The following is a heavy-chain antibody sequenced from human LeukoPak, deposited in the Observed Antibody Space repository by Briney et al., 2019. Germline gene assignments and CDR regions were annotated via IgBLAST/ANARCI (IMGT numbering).Heavy chain of an antibody. CDR3: AKGPDKYGIKAYADF. D-gene: IGHD2-8*01. CDR2: ITGSGGTT. V-gene: IGHV3-23*01. J-gene: IGHJ4*02. CDR1: GFTFSHYA. Sequence: PGVSLRLSCAASGFTFSHYAMRWVRQAPGKGLEWVSAITGSGGTTYYADSAKGRFTISRDNSKNTVYLQMNSLRAEDTAVYYCAKGPDKYGIKAYADFWGQGTLVTVSS.